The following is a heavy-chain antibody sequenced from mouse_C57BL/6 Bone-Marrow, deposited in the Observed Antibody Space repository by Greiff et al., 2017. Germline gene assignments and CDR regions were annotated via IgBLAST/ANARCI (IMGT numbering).Heavy chain of an antibody. J-gene: IGHJ2*01. D-gene: IGHD4-1*01. V-gene: IGHV1-22*01. CDR2: INPNNGGT. Sequence: VHVKQSGPELVKPGASVKMSCKASGYTFTDYNMHWVKQSHGKSLEWIGYINPNNGGTGYNQKFKGKATLTVNKSSSTAYMELRSLTSEDSAVYYCATGLGLDYWGQGTTLTVSS. CDR1: GYTFTDYN. CDR3: ATGLGLDY.